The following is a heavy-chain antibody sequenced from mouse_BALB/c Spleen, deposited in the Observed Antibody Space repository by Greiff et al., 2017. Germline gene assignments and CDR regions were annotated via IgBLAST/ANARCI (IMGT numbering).Heavy chain of an antibody. CDR3: ARDGGNNYYAMDY. CDR2: IRNKANGYTT. CDR1: GFTFTDYY. V-gene: IGHV7-3*02. D-gene: IGHD2-1*01. Sequence: EVKLVESGGGLVQPGGSLRLSCATSGFTFTDYYMSWVRQPPGKALEWLGFIRNKANGYTTEYSASVKGRFTISRDNSQSILYLQMNTLRAEDSATYYCARDGGNNYYAMDYWGQGTSVTVSS. J-gene: IGHJ4*01.